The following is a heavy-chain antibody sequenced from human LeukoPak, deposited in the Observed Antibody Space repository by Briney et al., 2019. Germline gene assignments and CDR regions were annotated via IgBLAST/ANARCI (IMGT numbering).Heavy chain of an antibody. CDR3: AREGRQQLPDY. CDR1: GFTVSSNY. J-gene: IGHJ4*02. Sequence: GGSLRLSCAASGFTVSSNYMSWVRQAPGKGLEWVSSISSSSSYIYYADSVKGRFTISRDNAKNSLYLQMNSLRAEDTAVYYCAREGRQQLPDYWGQGTLVTVSS. D-gene: IGHD6-13*01. CDR2: ISSSSSYI. V-gene: IGHV3-21*01.